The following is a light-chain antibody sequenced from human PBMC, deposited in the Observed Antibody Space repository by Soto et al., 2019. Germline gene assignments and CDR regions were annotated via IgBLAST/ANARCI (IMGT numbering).Light chain of an antibody. CDR3: YQYGSTPPT. V-gene: IGKV3-20*01. J-gene: IGKJ1*01. Sequence: EIVMTQSPATLSVSPGERATLSCRASQSVSSNLAWHQQKPGQAPRLLIYGASSRATGIPDRFSGSGSGTDFTLTISRLEPEDFVVFYCYQYGSTPPTFGQGTKVDIK. CDR2: GAS. CDR1: QSVSSN.